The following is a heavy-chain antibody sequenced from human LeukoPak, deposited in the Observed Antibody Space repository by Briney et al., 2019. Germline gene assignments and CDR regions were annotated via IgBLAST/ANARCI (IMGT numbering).Heavy chain of an antibody. CDR1: GGSIISSGYY. Sequence: SETLSLTCTVSGGSIISSGYYWGWIRQPPGKGLEWIGTNYYSGSTQYNPSLKRRGTISVDTSKNQFSLKLSSVTAADTAVYYCARHKPTGSYPLELWGQGTLVTVSS. V-gene: IGHV4-39*01. D-gene: IGHD3-10*01. CDR3: ARHKPTGSYPLEL. CDR2: NYYSGST. J-gene: IGHJ4*02.